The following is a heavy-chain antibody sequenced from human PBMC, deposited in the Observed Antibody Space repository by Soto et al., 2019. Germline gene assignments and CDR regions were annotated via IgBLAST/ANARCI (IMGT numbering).Heavy chain of an antibody. CDR3: ARGALDFDY. J-gene: IGHJ4*02. Sequence: WASVKVSCKASGYTFTYYAVTWVRQAPGQGLEWMGWISAYNGHTKYAQNLQGRLTLTTDTSTNTAYMELRSLRSDDTAVYYCARGALDFDYWGQGTLVTVSS. V-gene: IGHV1-18*01. D-gene: IGHD3-16*01. CDR1: GYTFTYYA. CDR2: ISAYNGHT.